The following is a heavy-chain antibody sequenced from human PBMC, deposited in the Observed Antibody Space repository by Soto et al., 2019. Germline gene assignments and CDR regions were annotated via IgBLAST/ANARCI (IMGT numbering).Heavy chain of an antibody. Sequence: QVQLVESGGGVVQPGRSLRLSCAASGFTVSSYAMHWVRQAPGKGLEWVAVISYDGSNKYYADSVKGRFTISRDRSKNALYLQMNSLRAEGTAVDYWARDREGGWRVISHDFDYWGQGTLVTVSS. D-gene: IGHD6-19*01. CDR1: GFTVSSYA. J-gene: IGHJ4*02. CDR2: ISYDGSNK. CDR3: ARDREGGWRVISHDFDY. V-gene: IGHV3-30-3*01.